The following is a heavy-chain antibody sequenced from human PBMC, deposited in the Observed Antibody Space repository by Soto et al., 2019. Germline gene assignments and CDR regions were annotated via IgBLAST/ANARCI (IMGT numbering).Heavy chain of an antibody. CDR1: GYAFTTYG. D-gene: IGHD1-1*01. CDR3: ARGRYGDY. V-gene: IGHV1-18*01. J-gene: IGHJ4*02. CDR2: ISAHNGNT. Sequence: QVHLVQSGAEVKKPGASVKVSCKGSGYAFTTYGITWVRQAPGQGLERMGWISAHNGNTNYAQKLQGRVTVTRDPSTSTAYMELRSLTSDDTAVYYCARGRYGDYWGQGALVTVSS.